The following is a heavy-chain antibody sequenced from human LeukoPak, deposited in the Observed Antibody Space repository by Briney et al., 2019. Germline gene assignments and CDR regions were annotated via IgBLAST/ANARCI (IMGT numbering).Heavy chain of an antibody. V-gene: IGHV1-2*06. CDR2: INPNSGGT. D-gene: IGHD3-22*01. CDR3: ARDWGYYDSSGYYKGSAFDI. J-gene: IGHJ3*02. CDR1: GYTFTGYY. Sequence: ASVKVSCKASGYTFTGYYMHWVRQEPGQGVEWMGRINPNSGGTNYAQKFQGRVTMTRDTSISTAYMELSRLRSDDTAVYYCARDWGYYDSSGYYKGSAFDIWGQGTMVTVSS.